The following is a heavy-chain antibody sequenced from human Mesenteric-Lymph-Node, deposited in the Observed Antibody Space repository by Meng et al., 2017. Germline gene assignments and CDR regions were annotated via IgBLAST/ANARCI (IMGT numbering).Heavy chain of an antibody. J-gene: IGHJ4*02. V-gene: IGHV4-30-4*01. CDR2: IYYSGNT. CDR3: ARLIYSGNNYPTVFDY. Sequence: VQLEESDPGLVKPSSTLSPTGTAAAIGSANYWSWIRQPPGKGLEWVGYIYYSGNTYYNPSLKSRLTMSIDTSKGQFSLKLASVTAADTAVYYCARLIYSGNNYPTVFDYWGQGTLVTVSS. CDR1: AIGSANY. D-gene: IGHD5-12*01.